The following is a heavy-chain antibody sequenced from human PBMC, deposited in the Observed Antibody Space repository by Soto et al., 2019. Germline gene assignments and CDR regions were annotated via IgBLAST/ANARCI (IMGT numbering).Heavy chain of an antibody. V-gene: IGHV3-13*05. D-gene: IGHD2-2*01. CDR2: LGAARDP. CDR3: ARAYLGQLPRRADYYYAMDV. J-gene: IGHJ6*02. Sequence: PGGSLRLPCAASGISFRDYDMHKARQRKGKGMEWVSALGAARDPYYVGSVKGRFSVSRDNAQSSLFLQMNNLRVDDTAVYFCARAYLGQLPRRADYYYAMDVWGRGTTVTVAS. CDR1: GISFRDYD.